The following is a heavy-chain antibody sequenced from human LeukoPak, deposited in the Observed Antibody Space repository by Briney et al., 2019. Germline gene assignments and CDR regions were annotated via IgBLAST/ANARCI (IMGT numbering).Heavy chain of an antibody. V-gene: IGHV3-30*02. J-gene: IGHJ4*02. Sequence: PGGSLRLSCAASAFTFRSYGMHWVRQAPGKGLEWVAFIRYHGSDKYYADSVKDRFTISRDNSKNTLYLQMNSLRAEDTAVYYCAKDPHPYSSSWPIIYYFDYWGQGTLVTVSS. D-gene: IGHD6-13*01. CDR1: AFTFRSYG. CDR2: IRYHGSDK. CDR3: AKDPHPYSSSWPIIYYFDY.